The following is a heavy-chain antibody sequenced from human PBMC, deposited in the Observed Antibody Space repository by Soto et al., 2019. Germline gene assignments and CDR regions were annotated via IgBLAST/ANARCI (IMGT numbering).Heavy chain of an antibody. D-gene: IGHD3-16*02. CDR2: ISAYNGNT. V-gene: IGHV1-18*01. Sequence: GASVKVSCKASGYTFTSYGISWVRQAPGQGLEWMGWISAYNGNTNYAQKLQGRVTMTTDTSTSTAYMELRSLRSDDTAVYYCARDQTGYDYIWGSYRYIDYWGQGTLVTVSS. J-gene: IGHJ4*02. CDR3: ARDQTGYDYIWGSYRYIDY. CDR1: GYTFTSYG.